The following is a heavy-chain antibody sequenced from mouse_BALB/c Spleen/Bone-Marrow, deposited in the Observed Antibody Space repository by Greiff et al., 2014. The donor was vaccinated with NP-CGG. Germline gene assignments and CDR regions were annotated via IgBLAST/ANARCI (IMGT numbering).Heavy chain of an antibody. CDR1: GYTFTNYY. CDR3: TTLGRFAY. J-gene: IGHJ3*01. D-gene: IGHD4-1*01. V-gene: IGHV1S81*02. CDR2: INPSNGGT. Sequence: VQVVESGAELVKPGVSVKLSCKASGYTFTNYYMYWVKQRPGQDLEWIGEINPSNGGTNFNEKFKSKATLTVDKSSSTAYMQLSSLTSEDSAVYYCTTLGRFAYWGQGTLVTVPA.